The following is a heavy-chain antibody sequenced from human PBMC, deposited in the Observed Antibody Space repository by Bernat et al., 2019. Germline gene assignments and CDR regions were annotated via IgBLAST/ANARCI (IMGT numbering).Heavy chain of an antibody. J-gene: IGHJ5*02. Sequence: QVQLVQSGAEVKKPGASVKVSCKASGYTFTGYYMHWVRQAPGQGLEWMGWINPNSGGTNYAQKFQGWVTMTRDTSISTAYMELSWLRSDDTAVYYCARGDRNGQQLVSFDPWGQGTLVTVSS. V-gene: IGHV1-2*04. CDR1: GYTFTGYY. CDR3: ARGDRNGQQLVSFDP. D-gene: IGHD6-6*01. CDR2: INPNSGGT.